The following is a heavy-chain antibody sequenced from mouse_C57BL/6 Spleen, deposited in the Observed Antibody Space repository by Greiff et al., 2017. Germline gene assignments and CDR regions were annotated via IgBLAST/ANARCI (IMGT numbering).Heavy chain of an antibody. CDR1: GYTFTSYW. CDR2: IDPSDSYT. Sequence: VQLQQPGAELVMPGASVKLSCKASGYTFTSYWMHWVKQRPGQGLEWIGEIDPSDSYTNYNQKFKGKSTLTVDKSSSTAYMQLSSLTSEDSAVYYCAKGGYYYDFDYWGQGTTLTVSS. V-gene: IGHV1-69*01. D-gene: IGHD1-1*01. J-gene: IGHJ2*01. CDR3: AKGGYYYDFDY.